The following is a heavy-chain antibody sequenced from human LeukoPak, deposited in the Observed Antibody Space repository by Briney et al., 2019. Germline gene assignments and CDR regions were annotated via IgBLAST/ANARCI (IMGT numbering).Heavy chain of an antibody. D-gene: IGHD2-15*01. CDR2: MNPNSGNT. CDR1: GYTFTSYN. J-gene: IGHJ4*02. V-gene: IGHV1-8*01. Sequence: ASVKVSCKASGYTFTSYNINCVRQATGQGLEWMGWMNPNSGNTGSEQKFQGRVTMTRITSTSTAYMELSSLRSEDTAVYYCARYCSGGSCYSGFDYWGQGTLVTVSS. CDR3: ARYCSGGSCYSGFDY.